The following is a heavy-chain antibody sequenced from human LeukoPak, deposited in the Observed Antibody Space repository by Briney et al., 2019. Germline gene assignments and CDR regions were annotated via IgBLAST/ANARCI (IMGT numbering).Heavy chain of an antibody. Sequence: GGSLRLSCAASGFTFSIYGMHCVRQAPGKGLEWVAFIRYDGSNKYYADSVKGRFTISRDNSKNTLYLQMNSLRAEDTAVYYCARALITMIVDWGQGTLVTGSS. CDR3: ARALITMIVD. V-gene: IGHV3-30*02. J-gene: IGHJ4*02. CDR2: IRYDGSNK. CDR1: GFTFSIYG. D-gene: IGHD3-22*01.